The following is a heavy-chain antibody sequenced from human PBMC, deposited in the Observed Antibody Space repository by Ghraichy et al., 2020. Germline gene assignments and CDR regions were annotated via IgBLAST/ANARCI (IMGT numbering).Heavy chain of an antibody. V-gene: IGHV1-18*01. J-gene: IGHJ4*02. Sequence: ASVKVSCKASGYTFTSYGISWVRQAPGQGLEWMGWISAYNGNTNYAQKLQGRVTMTTDTSTSTAYMELRSLRSDDTAVYYCARDWSGYDRFRIPIDYWGQGTLVTVSS. CDR2: ISAYNGNT. D-gene: IGHD5-12*01. CDR1: GYTFTSYG. CDR3: ARDWSGYDRFRIPIDY.